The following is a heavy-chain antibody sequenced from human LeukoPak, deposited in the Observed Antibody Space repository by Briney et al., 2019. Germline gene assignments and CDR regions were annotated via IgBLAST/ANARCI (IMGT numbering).Heavy chain of an antibody. Sequence: ASVKVSCKASGGTFRSYAISWVRQAPGQGLEWMGRIIPIFGIANYAQKFQGRVTITADKSTSTAYMELSSLRSEDTAVYYCARGSCSSTSCYLGRFDPWGQGTLVTVSS. J-gene: IGHJ5*02. V-gene: IGHV1-69*04. CDR3: ARGSCSSTSCYLGRFDP. CDR2: IIPIFGIA. CDR1: GGTFRSYA. D-gene: IGHD2-2*01.